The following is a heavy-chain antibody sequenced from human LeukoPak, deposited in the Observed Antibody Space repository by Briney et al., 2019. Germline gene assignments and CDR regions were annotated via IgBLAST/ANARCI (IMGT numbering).Heavy chain of an antibody. D-gene: IGHD6-19*01. V-gene: IGHV4-39*02. Sequence: ASETLSLTCTVSGGSISSGSYYWGWIRQPPGRGLEWIGSIYYSGSTYYNPSLKSRVTIFIDTSKNQFSLRLSSVTAADTAVYYCARERGSGWNYWGQGTLVTVSS. CDR2: IYYSGST. J-gene: IGHJ4*02. CDR1: GGSISSGSYY. CDR3: ARERGSGWNY.